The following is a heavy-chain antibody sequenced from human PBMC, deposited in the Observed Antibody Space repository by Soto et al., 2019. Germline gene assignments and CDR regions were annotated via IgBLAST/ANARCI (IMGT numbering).Heavy chain of an antibody. Sequence: ASVKVSCKASGYTFTGYYMHWVRQAPGQGLEWMGWINPNSGGTNYAQKFKGWVTMTGDTSISTAYMELSRLRPDAPAVYYCARALPMGGLDTIFGVVKDYYYGMDVWGQGTTVTVSS. CDR3: ARALPMGGLDTIFGVVKDYYYGMDV. CDR2: INPNSGGT. V-gene: IGHV1-2*04. D-gene: IGHD3-3*01. CDR1: GYTFTGYY. J-gene: IGHJ6*02.